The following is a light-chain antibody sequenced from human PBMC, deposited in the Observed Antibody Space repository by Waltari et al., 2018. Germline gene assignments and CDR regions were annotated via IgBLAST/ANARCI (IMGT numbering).Light chain of an antibody. CDR3: QQSGSSPRT. V-gene: IGKV3-20*01. J-gene: IGKJ1*01. CDR2: GAS. CDR1: QSVDIRY. Sequence: EIVLTQSPGTLSLSPGDRATLSCRASQSVDIRYLAWYQQKPGQAPRLLIYGASSRATGIPDRFSGSGSGTDCTLTISRLEPEDFAVYYCQQSGSSPRTFGQGTKVEI.